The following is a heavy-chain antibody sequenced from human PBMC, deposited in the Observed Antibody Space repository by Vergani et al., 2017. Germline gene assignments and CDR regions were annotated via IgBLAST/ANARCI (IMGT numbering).Heavy chain of an antibody. Sequence: QVQLQEWGAGLLKTSETLSLTCGVSGGSFSDYYWSWIHQAPGMGLEWIGEVNHGGSTNYNPSLKSRVSISVDTSKNQFSLQLTSVTAADSALYFCASIARAPTRRNPPPDYWGQGILVTVSS. CDR1: GGSFSDYY. CDR2: VNHGGST. D-gene: IGHD3-16*02. V-gene: IGHV4-34*01. CDR3: ASIARAPTRRNPPPDY. J-gene: IGHJ4*02.